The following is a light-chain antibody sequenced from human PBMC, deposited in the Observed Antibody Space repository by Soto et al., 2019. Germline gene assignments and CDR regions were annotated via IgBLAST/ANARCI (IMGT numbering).Light chain of an antibody. V-gene: IGLV2-14*01. Sequence: QSALTQPASVSGSPGQSITISCNGTSSDVGGYKYVSWYQQHPDKAPKLIIFEVSNRPSGISSRLSVSKSGNTASLTISGLQAEDEADYYCASYTSSSTSVIFGRGTKVTVL. J-gene: IGLJ2*01. CDR2: EVS. CDR3: ASYTSSSTSVI. CDR1: SSDVGGYKY.